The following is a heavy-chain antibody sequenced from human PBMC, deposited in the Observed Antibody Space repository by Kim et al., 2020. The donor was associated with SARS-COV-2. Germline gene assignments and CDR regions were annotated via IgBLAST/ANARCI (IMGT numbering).Heavy chain of an antibody. V-gene: IGHV4-59*01. CDR3: ARTLGELSAFDV. J-gene: IGHJ3*01. CDR2: IYYTGST. CDR1: GGSISSYY. D-gene: IGHD3-16*01. Sequence: SETLSLTCSVSGGSISSYYWNVIRQSPGKGLEWIGYIYYTGSTNYNPSLKRRVTMSVDTSKNQFSLNLTSVTAADTAVYYCARTLGELSAFDVWGQGTLV.